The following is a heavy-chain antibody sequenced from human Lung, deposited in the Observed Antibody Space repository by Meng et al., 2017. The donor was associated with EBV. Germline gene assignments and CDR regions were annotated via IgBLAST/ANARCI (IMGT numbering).Heavy chain of an antibody. J-gene: IGHJ4*02. V-gene: IGHV1-46*01. CDR3: ARASRVLGGFDY. CDR2: INTSVGYT. Sequence: QEQLVQAGAEVKKPGASVKVSCKASGYTFTNYYMHWVRQAPGQGVEWMGIINTSVGYTSHAQKFQGRVTMTRDTSTSTVHMEVSSLRSADTAVYYCARASRVLGGFDYWGQGTLVTVSS. D-gene: IGHD3-16*01. CDR1: GYTFTNYY.